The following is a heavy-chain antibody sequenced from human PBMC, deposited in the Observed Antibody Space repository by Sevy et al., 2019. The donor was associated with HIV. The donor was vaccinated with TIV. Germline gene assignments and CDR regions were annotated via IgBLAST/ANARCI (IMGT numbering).Heavy chain of an antibody. V-gene: IGHV4-59*01. D-gene: IGHD7-27*01. CDR2: IYYSGST. J-gene: IGHJ4*02. Sequence: SETLSLTCTVSGGSISSYYWNWIRQPPGKGLEWIGYIYYSGSTNYNPSLKSRVTISVDRSKNQFSLKLSSVTAADTALYYCARDRRDPLGGDYWGQGTLVTVSS. CDR3: ARDRRDPLGGDY. CDR1: GGSISSYY.